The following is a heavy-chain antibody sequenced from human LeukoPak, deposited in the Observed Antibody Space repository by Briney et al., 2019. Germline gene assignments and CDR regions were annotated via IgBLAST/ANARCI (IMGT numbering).Heavy chain of an antibody. CDR1: GYTFTSYD. Sequence: APVKVSCKASGYTFTSYDINWVRQATGQGLEWMGWMNPNSGNTGYAQKFQGRVTMTRNTSISTAYMELSSLRSEDTAVYYCAGGIAAAGGPDYWGQGTLVTVSS. V-gene: IGHV1-8*01. CDR3: AGGIAAAGGPDY. J-gene: IGHJ4*02. D-gene: IGHD6-13*01. CDR2: MNPNSGNT.